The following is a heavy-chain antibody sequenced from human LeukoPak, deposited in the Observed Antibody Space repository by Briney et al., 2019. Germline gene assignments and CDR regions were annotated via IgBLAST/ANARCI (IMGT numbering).Heavy chain of an antibody. D-gene: IGHD3-10*01. CDR3: ARVGIRDAFDI. CDR1: GFTFSSYT. V-gene: IGHV3-48*01. J-gene: IGHJ3*02. Sequence: GGSLRLSCVASGFTFSSYTMNWVRQAPGKGLDWVSYISTVGSTIHYADSVKGRFTISRDNAKNSLYLQMSNLRAEDTAVYYCARVGIRDAFDIWGQGTMVTVSS. CDR2: ISTVGSTI.